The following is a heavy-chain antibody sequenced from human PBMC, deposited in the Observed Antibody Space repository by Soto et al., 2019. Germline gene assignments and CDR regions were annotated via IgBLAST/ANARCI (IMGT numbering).Heavy chain of an antibody. CDR2: ISYDGSNK. J-gene: IGHJ6*02. V-gene: IGHV3-30*18. CDR3: AKESPGSDQLPSFYGASYGMDV. Sequence: GGSLRLSCAASGFTFSSYGMHWVRQAPGKGLEWVAVISYDGSNKYYADSGKGRFTISRDNSKNTLYLQMNSLRAEDTAVYYCAKESPGSDQLPSFYGASYGMDVWGQGTTVTVSS. D-gene: IGHD2-2*01. CDR1: GFTFSSYG.